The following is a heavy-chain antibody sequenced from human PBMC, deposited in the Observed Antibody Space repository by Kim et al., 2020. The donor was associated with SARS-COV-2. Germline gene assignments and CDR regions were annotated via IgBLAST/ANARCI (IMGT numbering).Heavy chain of an antibody. Sequence: SVKVSCKASGGTFSSYAISWVRQAPGQGLEWMGGIIPIFGTANYAQKFQGRVTITADESTSTAYMELSSLRSEDTAVYYCARDQRSGYYDYYYYGMDVWGQGTTVTVSS. CDR3: ARDQRSGYYDYYYYGMDV. D-gene: IGHD3-3*01. V-gene: IGHV1-69*13. J-gene: IGHJ6*02. CDR1: GGTFSSYA. CDR2: IIPIFGTA.